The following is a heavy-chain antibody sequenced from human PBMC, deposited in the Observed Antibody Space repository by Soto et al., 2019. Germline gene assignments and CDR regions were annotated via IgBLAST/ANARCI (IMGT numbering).Heavy chain of an antibody. Sequence: EVQLVESGGGLVQPGGSLRLSCAASGFTFRTYWLSWVRQVPGKGLEWVANINLDGSEKNYVDAVKCRFTISRDNARNSLYLQMSSLRADDTALYYCARDRSTSWYSYDYHGMDVWGQGTTVTVSS. V-gene: IGHV3-7*05. CDR1: GFTFRTYW. CDR2: INLDGSEK. J-gene: IGHJ6*02. D-gene: IGHD5-18*01. CDR3: ARDRSTSWYSYDYHGMDV.